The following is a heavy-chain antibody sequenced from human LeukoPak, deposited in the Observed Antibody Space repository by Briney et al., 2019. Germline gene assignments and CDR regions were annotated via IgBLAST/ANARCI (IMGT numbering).Heavy chain of an antibody. CDR2: IYHSGST. CDR1: GGSISSYY. Sequence: SSETLSLTCTVSGGSISSYYWSWIRQPPGKGLEWIGYIYHSGSTYYNPSLKSRVTISVDRSKNQFSLKLSSVTAADTAVYYCARNIVGATTGDYWGQGTLVTVSS. D-gene: IGHD1-26*01. J-gene: IGHJ4*02. V-gene: IGHV4-59*12. CDR3: ARNIVGATTGDY.